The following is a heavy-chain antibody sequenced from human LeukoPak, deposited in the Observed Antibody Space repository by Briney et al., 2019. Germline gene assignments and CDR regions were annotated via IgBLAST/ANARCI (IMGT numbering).Heavy chain of an antibody. Sequence: GGSLRLSCAASGFTFSSYAMHWVRQAPGKGLEWVAVISYDGSNKYYADSVKGRFTISRDNSKNTLYLQMNSLRAEDTAVYYCARAFGKQWLADWGQGTLVTVSS. D-gene: IGHD6-19*01. CDR2: ISYDGSNK. CDR3: ARAFGKQWLAD. J-gene: IGHJ4*02. CDR1: GFTFSSYA. V-gene: IGHV3-30-3*01.